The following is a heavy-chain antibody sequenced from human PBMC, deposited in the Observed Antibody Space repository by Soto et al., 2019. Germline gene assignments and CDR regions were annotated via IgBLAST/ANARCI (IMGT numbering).Heavy chain of an antibody. CDR3: ANSGSELFDY. CDR2: ISYDGSNK. D-gene: IGHD1-26*01. CDR1: GFTFSSYG. J-gene: IGHJ4*02. V-gene: IGHV3-30*18. Sequence: QVQLVESGGRVVQPGRSLRLSCAASGFTFSSYGMHRVRQAPGKGLEWVAVISYDGSNKYYADSVKGRFTISRDNSKNTLYLQMNSLRAEDTAVYDCANSGSELFDYWGQGTLVTVSS.